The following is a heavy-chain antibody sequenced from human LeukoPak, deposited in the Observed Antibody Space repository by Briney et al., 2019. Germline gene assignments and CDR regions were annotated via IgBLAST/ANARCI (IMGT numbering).Heavy chain of an antibody. CDR2: ISPSGGST. D-gene: IGHD6-19*01. J-gene: IGHJ4*02. CDR1: GYTFTSNY. CDR3: ARAPFFTGKQWLVPMNDY. Sequence: ASVKVSCKAFGYTFTSNYMHWVRQAPGQGPEWMGVISPSGGSTTYAQKFQGRVTLTRDMSTSTDYLELSSLRSEDTAVYYCARAPFFTGKQWLVPMNDYWGQGTLVTVSS. V-gene: IGHV1-46*01.